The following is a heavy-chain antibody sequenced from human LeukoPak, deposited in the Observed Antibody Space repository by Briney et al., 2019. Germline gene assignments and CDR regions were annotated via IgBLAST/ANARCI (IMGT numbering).Heavy chain of an antibody. D-gene: IGHD1-1*01. CDR3: ARVGGYKFGQLGFDH. CDR1: GFIFTTYY. CDR2: INPSGGST. Sequence: ASVKVSCKASGFIFTTYYIHWVRQAPGQGLEWMGMINPSGGSTNYAQNYQGRVTMTRDTSTSTVYMELSSLKSEDTAVYYCARVGGYKFGQLGFDHWGQGTLVTVSS. J-gene: IGHJ4*02. V-gene: IGHV1-46*01.